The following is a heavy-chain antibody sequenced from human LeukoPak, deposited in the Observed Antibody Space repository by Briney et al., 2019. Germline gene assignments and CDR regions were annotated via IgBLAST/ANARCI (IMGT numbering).Heavy chain of an antibody. CDR2: IIPIFGTA. Sequence: SVKVSCKASGGTFSSYAINWVRQAPGQGLEWMGGIIPIFGTANYAQKFQGRVTITTDESTSTAYLELSSLRSGDTAVYYCARGTVTDNWFDPWGQGTLVTVSS. CDR3: ARGTVTDNWFDP. CDR1: GGTFSSYA. J-gene: IGHJ5*02. V-gene: IGHV1-69*05. D-gene: IGHD3-10*01.